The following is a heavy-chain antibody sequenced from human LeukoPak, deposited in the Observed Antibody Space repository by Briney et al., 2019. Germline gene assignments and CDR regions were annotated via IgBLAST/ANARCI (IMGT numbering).Heavy chain of an antibody. D-gene: IGHD1-14*01. CDR3: AKDHRRYNWFDP. CDR2: ISYDGSNK. Sequence: PGGSLRLSCAASGFTFSSYAMHWVRQAPGKGLEWVAVISYDGSNKYYADSVKGRFTISRDNSKNTLYLQMNSLRAEDTAVYYCAKDHRRYNWFDPWGQGTLVTVSS. J-gene: IGHJ5*02. CDR1: GFTFSSYA. V-gene: IGHV3-30*04.